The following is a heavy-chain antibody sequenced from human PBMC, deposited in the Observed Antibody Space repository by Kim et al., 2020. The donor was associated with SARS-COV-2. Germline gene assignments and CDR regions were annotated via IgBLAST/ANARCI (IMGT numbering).Heavy chain of an antibody. CDR3: ARETTVTPDAFDL. Sequence: GGSLILSCAASGFTFRSHDMNWVRQAPGKGLEWVSYISNRGPTYYADSVKGRFTISRDNAKNSLYLQMNSLRAEDTAIYYCARETTVTPDAFDLWGQGTMVTVSS. CDR2: ISNRGPT. D-gene: IGHD4-17*01. J-gene: IGHJ3*01. V-gene: IGHV3-48*03. CDR1: GFTFRSHD.